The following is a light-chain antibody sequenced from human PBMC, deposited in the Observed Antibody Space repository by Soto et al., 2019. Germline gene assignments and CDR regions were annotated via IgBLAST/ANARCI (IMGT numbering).Light chain of an antibody. J-gene: IGLJ1*01. V-gene: IGLV2-14*01. CDR3: SSYTSSTTLYV. CDR1: SSDVGGYNY. CDR2: EVS. Sequence: SVLTQPASVSGSPGQSITISCTGTSSDVGGYNYVSWYQQHPGKAPKLMIYEVSNRPSGVSNRLSGSKSGNTASLTISGLQAEDEADYYCSSYTSSTTLYVYATGTQVTVL.